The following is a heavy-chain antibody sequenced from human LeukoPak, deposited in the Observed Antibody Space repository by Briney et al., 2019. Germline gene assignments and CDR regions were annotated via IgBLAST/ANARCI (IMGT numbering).Heavy chain of an antibody. V-gene: IGHV3-23*01. Sequence: PGGSLRVSCAASGLTFSSYAMDWVRQAPGKGLEWVSAISDSGATTYYADSVKGRFTISRDNSKNTLFLQMDSLGAEDTAVYYCAKDYKANYYGYFQHWGQGALVTVSS. CDR2: ISDSGATT. D-gene: IGHD3-22*01. J-gene: IGHJ1*01. CDR1: GLTFSSYA. CDR3: AKDYKANYYGYFQH.